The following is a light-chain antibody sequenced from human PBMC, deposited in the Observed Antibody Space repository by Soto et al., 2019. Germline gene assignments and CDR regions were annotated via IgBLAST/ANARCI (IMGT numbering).Light chain of an antibody. J-gene: IGKJ2*01. CDR3: QQHNSYWQYT. CDR1: QSISSW. V-gene: IGKV1-5*01. Sequence: DIQMTQSPSTLSASVGDRVTITCRASQSISSWLAWYQQKPGKAPKLLIYDASSLESGVPSRFSGSGSGTEFTLTISSLQPDDFATYYCQQHNSYWQYTFGQGTKLEIK. CDR2: DAS.